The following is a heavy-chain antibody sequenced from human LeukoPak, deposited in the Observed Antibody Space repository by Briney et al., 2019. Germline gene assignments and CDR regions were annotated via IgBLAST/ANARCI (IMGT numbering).Heavy chain of an antibody. CDR1: GGSISSSSYY. D-gene: IGHD2-15*01. V-gene: IGHV4-39*01. J-gene: IGHJ4*02. CDR3: ARQGIDDYYFDY. Sequence: SETLSLTCTVSGGSISSSSYYWGWIRQPPGKGLEWIGSIYYSGSTYYNPSLKSRVTISVDTSKNQFSLKLSSVTAADTAVYYCARQGIDDYYFDYWGQGTLVTVSS. CDR2: IYYSGST.